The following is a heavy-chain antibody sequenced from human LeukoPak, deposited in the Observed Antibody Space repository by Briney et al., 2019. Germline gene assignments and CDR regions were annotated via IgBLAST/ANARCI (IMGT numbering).Heavy chain of an antibody. CDR2: ISSSGSTI. CDR1: GFTFSSYE. V-gene: IGHV3-48*03. D-gene: IGHD3-22*01. J-gene: IGHJ4*02. Sequence: GGSMRLSCAASGFTFSSYEMNWVRQAPGKGLEWVSYISSSGSTIYYADSVKGRFTISRDNAKNSLYLQMNSLRAEDTAVYYCARNYYDSSGYHDYGYWGQGTLVTVSS. CDR3: ARNYYDSSGYHDYGY.